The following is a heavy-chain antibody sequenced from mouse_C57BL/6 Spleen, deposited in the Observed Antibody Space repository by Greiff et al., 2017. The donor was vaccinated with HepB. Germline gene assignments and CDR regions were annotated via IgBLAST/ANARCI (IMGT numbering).Heavy chain of an antibody. Sequence: EVKLLESGEGLVKPGGSLKLSCAASGFTFSSYAMSWVRQTPEKRLEWVAYISSGGDYIYYADTVKGRFTISTDNARNTLYLQMSSLKSEDTAMYYCTRVGYYYAMDYWGQGTSVTVSS. CDR3: TRVGYYYAMDY. CDR2: ISSGGDYI. CDR1: GFTFSSYA. J-gene: IGHJ4*01. V-gene: IGHV5-9-1*02.